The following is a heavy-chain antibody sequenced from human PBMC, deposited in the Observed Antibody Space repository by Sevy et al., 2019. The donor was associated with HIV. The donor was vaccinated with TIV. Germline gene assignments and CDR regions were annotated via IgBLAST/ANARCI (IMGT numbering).Heavy chain of an antibody. Sequence: GGSLRLSCAASGFTFSNYDMHWVRQATGKGLEWVSAIGTAGDTYYPGSVKGRFTISRENAKNSLYLQMNSLRAGDTAVYYCARARSDSSGYYYYYFDYWGPGTLVTVSS. D-gene: IGHD3-22*01. V-gene: IGHV3-13*01. J-gene: IGHJ4*02. CDR1: GFTFSNYD. CDR2: IGTAGDT. CDR3: ARARSDSSGYYYYYFDY.